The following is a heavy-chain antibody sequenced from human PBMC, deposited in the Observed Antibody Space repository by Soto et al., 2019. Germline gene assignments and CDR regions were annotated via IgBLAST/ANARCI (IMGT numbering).Heavy chain of an antibody. Sequence: PGGSLRLSCAASGFTFSSRAMTWVRQAPGKGLEWVSVISGGGSTTYYADSVKGRFTTSRDNSKNTLYLQMGSLRAEDTAVYYCAKRAGTSGGYFDLWGHGTLVTVSS. D-gene: IGHD6-19*01. V-gene: IGHV3-23*01. CDR1: GFTFSSRA. CDR2: ISGGGSTT. J-gene: IGHJ4*01. CDR3: AKRAGTSGGYFDL.